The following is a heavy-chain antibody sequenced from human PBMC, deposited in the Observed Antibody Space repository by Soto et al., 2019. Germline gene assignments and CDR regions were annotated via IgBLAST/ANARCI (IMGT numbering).Heavy chain of an antibody. CDR2: VKQDGSEK. J-gene: IGHJ5*02. Sequence: GGSLRLSCAASRFTFRNYWMSWVRQAPGKGLEWVANVKQDGSEKHYVDSVKGRFTISRDNAKNSLSLQMNSLRAEDTAVYYCARDRGWFDPWGQGTLVTVSS. CDR3: ARDRGWFDP. CDR1: RFTFRNYW. V-gene: IGHV3-7*01.